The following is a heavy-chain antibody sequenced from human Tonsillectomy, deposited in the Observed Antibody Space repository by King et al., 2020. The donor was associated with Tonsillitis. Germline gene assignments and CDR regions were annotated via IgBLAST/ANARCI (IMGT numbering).Heavy chain of an antibody. Sequence: VQLVESGGGLAKPGGSLRLSCVASEFTFSSYNMNWVRQAPGKGLEWVSSISSSSMYIYYADSVKGRFTISRDNAKNSLYLQMNSLTAEDTAVYYCASRRRGGGRRGGYNWFAPGAQAPLAPVSS. CDR3: ASRRRGGGRRGGYNWFAP. V-gene: IGHV3-21*01. CDR1: EFTFSSYN. D-gene: IGHD3-10*01. CDR2: ISSSSMYI. J-gene: IGHJ5*02.